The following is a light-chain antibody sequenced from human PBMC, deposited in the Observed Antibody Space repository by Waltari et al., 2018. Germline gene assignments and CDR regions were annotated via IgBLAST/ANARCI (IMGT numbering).Light chain of an antibody. J-gene: IGLJ1*01. CDR1: SPNIGSNA. CDR2: YDN. CDR3: AAWDDSLSAYV. V-gene: IGLV1-44*01. Sequence: QPALTQPPSASGTPGQWVSVSCSGSSPNIGSNAVNWYQQLPGMAPQLLIYYDNQRPSGVPDRVSGSKSGTSASLAISGLQSEDEADYICAAWDDSLSAYVFGTGTKVTVL.